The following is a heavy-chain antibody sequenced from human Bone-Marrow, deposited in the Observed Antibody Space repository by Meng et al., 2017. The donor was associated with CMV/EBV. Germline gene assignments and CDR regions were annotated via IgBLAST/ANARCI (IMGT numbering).Heavy chain of an antibody. V-gene: IGHV4-39*07. CDR2: IYYSGST. Sequence: QRQESGPGLVKPSETLSLTCTVSGGSISSSSYYWGWIRQPPGKGLEWIGSIYYSGSTYYNPSLKSRVTISVDTSKNQFSLKLSSVTAADTAVYYCARVLPPGNWFDPWGQGTLVTVSS. D-gene: IGHD3-10*01. CDR1: GGSISSSSYY. CDR3: ARVLPPGNWFDP. J-gene: IGHJ5*02.